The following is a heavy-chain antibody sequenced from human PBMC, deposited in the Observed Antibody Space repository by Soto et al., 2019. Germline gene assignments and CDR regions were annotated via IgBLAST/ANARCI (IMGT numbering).Heavy chain of an antibody. Sequence: QVQLVQSGPEVKNPGASVRVSCVASGYAFTSYGVNWVRQAPGQGLEWMGWIAPHSGRTTYLPKFQGRVTMTADVSTNTAYIELRSLTSADTGIYFCARAATGSYHSAYWGQGTVVTVSS. J-gene: IGHJ4*02. CDR1: GYAFTSYG. V-gene: IGHV1-18*04. CDR3: ARAATGSYHSAY. CDR2: IAPHSGRT. D-gene: IGHD3-10*01.